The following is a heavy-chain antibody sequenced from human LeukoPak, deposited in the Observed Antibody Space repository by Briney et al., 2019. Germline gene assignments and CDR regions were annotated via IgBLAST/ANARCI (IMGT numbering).Heavy chain of an antibody. J-gene: IGHJ5*02. V-gene: IGHV4-4*07. CDR3: ARDSGTTGEVKFDP. CDR1: GDSISRYY. CDR2: IYNGGII. Sequence: SETLSLTCTVSGDSISRYYWSWIRQPAGKGLEWIGRIYNGGIITYNPSLKSRVTMSIDTSNNQFSLRLRFVTAADTAVYYCARDSGTTGEVKFDPWGQGTLVTVSS. D-gene: IGHD3-10*01.